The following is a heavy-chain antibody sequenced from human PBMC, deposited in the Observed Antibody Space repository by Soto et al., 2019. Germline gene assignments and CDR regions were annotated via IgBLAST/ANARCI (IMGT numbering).Heavy chain of an antibody. CDR3: ARVVAARPLGGYYGVDV. V-gene: IGHV1-18*01. CDR2: ISPNNVNR. J-gene: IGHJ6*02. D-gene: IGHD6-6*01. Sequence: QVQLVQSGGEVKRPGASVNVSCKASGYTFISYGIPWVRQSPGQGPEWMGWISPNNVNRKYAQKCQCRVTITTDTSTTTAYMEMRSQRSDDTAVYCCARVVAARPLGGYYGVDVWGQGTMVTVSS. CDR1: GYTFISYG.